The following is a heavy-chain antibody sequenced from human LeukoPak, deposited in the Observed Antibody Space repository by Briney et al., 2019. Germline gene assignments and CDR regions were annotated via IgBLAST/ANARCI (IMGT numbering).Heavy chain of an antibody. J-gene: IGHJ3*02. Sequence: GGSLRLSCAASGFTFSDYYMNWIRQAPGKGLEWVSYISHSGSTIYYADSVKGRFTISRDNAKNSLYLQMNSLRAEDTAVYYCARASGSGADAEYDAFDIWGPGTMVTVSS. CDR2: ISHSGSTI. V-gene: IGHV3-11*01. CDR3: ARASGSGADAEYDAFDI. D-gene: IGHD4/OR15-4a*01. CDR1: GFTFSDYY.